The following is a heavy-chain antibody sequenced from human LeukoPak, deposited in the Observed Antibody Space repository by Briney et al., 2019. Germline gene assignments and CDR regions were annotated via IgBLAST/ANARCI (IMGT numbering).Heavy chain of an antibody. CDR3: ARQSPGSGRFDY. CDR1: GVSIISSRYD. Sequence: PSETLFLTCTGSGVSIISSRYDWGWVRETPGKGLEWIGSIYYSRSTYYNPSLKSRVTISVDTSKNQFSLKLSSVTAADTAVYYCARQSPGSGRFDYWGQGTLVTVSS. CDR2: IYYSRST. D-gene: IGHD2-15*01. J-gene: IGHJ4*02. V-gene: IGHV4-39*01.